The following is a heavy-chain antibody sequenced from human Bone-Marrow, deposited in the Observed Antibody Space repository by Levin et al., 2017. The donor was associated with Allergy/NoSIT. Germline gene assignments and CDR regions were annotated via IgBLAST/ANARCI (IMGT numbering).Heavy chain of an antibody. CDR1: GYTFTSYG. CDR3: ARDLRIAVAGRFDY. CDR2: ISAYNGNT. V-gene: IGHV1-18*01. D-gene: IGHD6-19*01. J-gene: IGHJ4*02. Sequence: AASVKVSCKASGYTFTSYGISWVRQAPGQGLEWMGWISAYNGNTNYAQKLQGRVTMTTDTSTSTAYMELRSLRSDDTAVYYCARDLRIAVAGRFDYWGQGTLVTVSS.